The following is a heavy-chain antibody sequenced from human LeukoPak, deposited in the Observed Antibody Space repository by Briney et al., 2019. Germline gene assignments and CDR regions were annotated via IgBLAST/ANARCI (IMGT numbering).Heavy chain of an antibody. Sequence: KPRGSLRLSCAASGFTFSDYFTSWIRQAPGRGLEWVSYIGNSDSTIYYADSVKGRFTISRDSAKNSLYLQMNSLRAEDTAVYYCARHQVVPSKRPFDYWGQGTLVTVSS. J-gene: IGHJ4*02. V-gene: IGHV3-11*01. CDR2: IGNSDSTI. D-gene: IGHD2-2*01. CDR3: ARHQVVPSKRPFDY. CDR1: GFTFSDYF.